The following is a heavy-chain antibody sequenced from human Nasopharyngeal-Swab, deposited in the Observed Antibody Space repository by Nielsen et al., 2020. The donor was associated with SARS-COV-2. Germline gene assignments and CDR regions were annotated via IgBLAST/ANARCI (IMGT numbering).Heavy chain of an antibody. CDR2: ISAYNGNT. J-gene: IGHJ4*02. Sequence: WVRQAPGQGLEWMGWISAYNGNTNYAQKLQGRVTMTTDTSTSTAYMELRSLRSDDTAVYYCARDDYDILTGYYTGGIYWGQETLVTVSS. V-gene: IGHV1-18*01. CDR3: ARDDYDILTGYYTGGIY. D-gene: IGHD3-9*01.